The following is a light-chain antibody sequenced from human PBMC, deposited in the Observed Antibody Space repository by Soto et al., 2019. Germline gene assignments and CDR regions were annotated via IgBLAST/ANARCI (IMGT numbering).Light chain of an antibody. J-gene: IGKJ1*01. CDR3: QQSYSTPRT. CDR1: QSISSY. CDR2: AAS. V-gene: IGKV1-39*01. Sequence: PLTQSPSSRFASAGESVPITCRPSQSISSYLDWYQQKPGKAPKLLIYAASSLQSGVPSRFSGSGSGIDFTLTISSLQPEDFATYYCQQSYSTPRTFGQGTKVDIK.